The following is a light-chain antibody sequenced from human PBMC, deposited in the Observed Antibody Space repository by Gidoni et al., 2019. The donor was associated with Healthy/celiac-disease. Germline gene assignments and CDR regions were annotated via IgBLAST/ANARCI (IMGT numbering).Light chain of an antibody. Sequence: SSELTQDPAVSVALGQTVRITCQGDSLRSYYASWYQQQPGQAPVLVIYGKNNRPSGIPDRFSGSSSVNTASLTITGAQAEDEADYYCNSRDSSGNHLVFGGGTKLTVL. CDR3: NSRDSSGNHLV. V-gene: IGLV3-19*01. CDR2: GKN. J-gene: IGLJ2*01. CDR1: SLRSYY.